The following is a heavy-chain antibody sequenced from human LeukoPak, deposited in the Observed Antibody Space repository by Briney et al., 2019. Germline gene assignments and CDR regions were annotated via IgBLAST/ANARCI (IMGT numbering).Heavy chain of an antibody. CDR2: IYYSGST. CDR1: GGSLSSYY. V-gene: IGHV4-59*08. CDR3: ARHPEYSRGGDWFDP. J-gene: IGHJ5*02. Sequence: PSETLSLTCTVSGGSLSSYYWSWIRQPPGKGLEWIGYIYYSGSTNYNPSLKSRVTISVDTSKNQFSLKLSSVTAADTAVYYCARHPEYSRGGDWFDPWGQGTLVTVSS. D-gene: IGHD6-6*01.